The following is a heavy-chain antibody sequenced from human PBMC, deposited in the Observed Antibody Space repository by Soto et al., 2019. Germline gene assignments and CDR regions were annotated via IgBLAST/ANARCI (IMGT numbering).Heavy chain of an antibody. V-gene: IGHV5-51*01. J-gene: IGHJ4*01. CDR1: GYSFTSYW. CDR3: ARSPRISPYFDY. Sequence: GESLKISFKGSGYSFTSYWIGCVRQIPWKGLDGMGVIYTGESDTRYRPSFQGQVTISADKSSSTAYLQWSSLEASDSASYFCARSPRISPYFDYWGHGALVTVSS. CDR2: IYTGESDT.